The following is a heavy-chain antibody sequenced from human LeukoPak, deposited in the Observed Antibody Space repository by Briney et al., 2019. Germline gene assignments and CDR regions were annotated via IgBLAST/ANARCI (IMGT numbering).Heavy chain of an antibody. CDR1: GGSISYY. Sequence: SETLSPTCSVSGGSISYYWVWIRQPPGKGLEWIGSIYYTGSTYYNPSLKSRVTLSLDTSNKRFSLKLSSVTAADTAVYYCARATYGSGSYNWFDPWGQGTLVTVSS. J-gene: IGHJ5*02. D-gene: IGHD3-10*01. CDR3: ARATYGSGSYNWFDP. V-gene: IGHV4-39*07. CDR2: IYYTGST.